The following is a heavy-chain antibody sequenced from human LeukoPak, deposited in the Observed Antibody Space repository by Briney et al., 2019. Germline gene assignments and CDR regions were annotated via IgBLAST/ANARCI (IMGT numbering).Heavy chain of an antibody. J-gene: IGHJ4*02. V-gene: IGHV3-20*04. Sequence: GGSLRLSCAASGFTFDDYGMSWVRQAPGRGLEWVSGINWNGGSTGYADSVKGRFTISRDNTKNSLYLQMNSLRAEDTAVYYCARWGGPMGLDYWGQGTLVTVSS. D-gene: IGHD3-10*01. CDR2: INWNGGST. CDR3: ARWGGPMGLDY. CDR1: GFTFDDYG.